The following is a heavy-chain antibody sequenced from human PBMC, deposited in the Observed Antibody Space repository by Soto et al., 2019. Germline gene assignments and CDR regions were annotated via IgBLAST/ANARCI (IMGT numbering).Heavy chain of an antibody. D-gene: IGHD4-17*01. V-gene: IGHV3-23*01. CDR3: AKVADGDYGDYNSYVDY. CDR2: ISRSGGGT. J-gene: IGHJ4*02. CDR1: GFTFSSYA. Sequence: EVQLLESGGGLVQPGGSLRLSCAASGFTFSSYAMTWVRQAPGKGLEWVSGISRSGGGTYYADSVKGRFTISRDNSKNTLFLQMSSLRAEDTALYYCAKVADGDYGDYNSYVDYWGQGTLVTVSS.